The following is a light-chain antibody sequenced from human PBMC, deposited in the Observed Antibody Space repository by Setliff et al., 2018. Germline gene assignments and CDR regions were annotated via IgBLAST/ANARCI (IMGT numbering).Light chain of an antibody. V-gene: IGLV1-40*01. CDR1: SSNIGAGYD. CDR3: QSYDISLSVWV. CDR2: GNA. Sequence: QSVLTQPPSVSGAPGQTVTISCTGSSSNIGAGYDVHWYQQLPGTAPKLLIFGNANRPSGVPDRFSGSKSGTSASLAITGLQTEDESDYYCQSYDISLSVWVFGGGTKVTVL. J-gene: IGLJ3*02.